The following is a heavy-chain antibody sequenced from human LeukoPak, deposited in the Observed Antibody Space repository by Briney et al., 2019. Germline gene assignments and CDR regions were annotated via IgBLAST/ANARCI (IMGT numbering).Heavy chain of an antibody. Sequence: GASVKVSCKASGYTFTSYDINWVRQATGQGLEWMGWMNPNSGTTGYAQKFQGRVTITRNTSISTAYMELSSLRSEDTAVYYCARGNLQLLIDIWGQGTMVTVSS. CDR3: ARGNLQLLIDI. CDR2: MNPNSGTT. J-gene: IGHJ3*02. D-gene: IGHD2-2*01. CDR1: GYTFTSYD. V-gene: IGHV1-8*03.